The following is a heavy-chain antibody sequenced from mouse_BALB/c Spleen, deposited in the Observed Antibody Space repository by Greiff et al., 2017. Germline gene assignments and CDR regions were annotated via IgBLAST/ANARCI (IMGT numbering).Heavy chain of an antibody. V-gene: IGHV5-4*02. D-gene: IGHD1-1*01. CDR3: ARGDYGSGLDY. CDR2: ISDGGSYT. CDR1: GFTFSDDY. Sequence: EVQRVESGGGLVKPGGSLKLSCAASGFTFSDDYMYWVRQTPEKKLVWVATISDGGSYTYYHNSMKGRFTISGDNAKNNLYLQMSGLKTEDTAMYYCARGDYGSGLDYWGQGTTLTVSS. J-gene: IGHJ2*01.